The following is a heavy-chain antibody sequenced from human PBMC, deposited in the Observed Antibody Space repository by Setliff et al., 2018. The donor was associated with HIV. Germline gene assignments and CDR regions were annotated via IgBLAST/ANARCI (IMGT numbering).Heavy chain of an antibody. J-gene: IGHJ6*03. V-gene: IGHV4-61*09. CDR3: ARGWQLEFPGTYYYYMDV. CDR2: IYTSGST. CDR1: GGSISSGSYY. Sequence: SETLSLTCTVSGGSISSGSYYWSWIRQPAGKGLEWIGHIYTSGSTNYNPSLKSRLTISIDTSKSQFSLKLSSVTAADTAFYYCARGWQLEFPGTYYYYMDVWGKGTTVTVSS. D-gene: IGHD3-3*01.